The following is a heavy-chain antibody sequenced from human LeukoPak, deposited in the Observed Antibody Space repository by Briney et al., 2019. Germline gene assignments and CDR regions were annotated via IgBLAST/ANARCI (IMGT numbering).Heavy chain of an antibody. Sequence: TLSLTCTVSGGSINSGGYYWSWIRQHPGKGLELIGYIYYSGSTYYNPSLKSRVTISVDTSKNQFSLKLSSVTAADTAVYYCARAPRITRRMSFDYWGQGTLVTVSS. CDR2: IYYSGST. D-gene: IGHD3-10*01. CDR1: GGSINSGGYY. J-gene: IGHJ4*02. V-gene: IGHV4-31*03. CDR3: ARAPRITRRMSFDY.